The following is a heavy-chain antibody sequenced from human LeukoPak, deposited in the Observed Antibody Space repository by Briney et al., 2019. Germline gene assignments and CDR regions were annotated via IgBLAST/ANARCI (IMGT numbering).Heavy chain of an antibody. CDR1: GGTFSSYA. CDR3: ARDLYYGGTTDAFDI. D-gene: IGHD4-23*01. V-gene: IGHV1-69*13. Sequence: ASVKVSCKASGGTFSSYAISWVRQAPGQGLEWMGGIVPIFGTANYAQKFQGRVTITADESTSTAYMELSSLRSEDTAVYYCARDLYYGGTTDAFDIRGQGTMVTVSS. CDR2: IVPIFGTA. J-gene: IGHJ3*02.